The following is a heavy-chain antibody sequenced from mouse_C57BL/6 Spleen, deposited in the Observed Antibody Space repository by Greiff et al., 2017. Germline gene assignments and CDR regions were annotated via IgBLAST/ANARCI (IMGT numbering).Heavy chain of an antibody. J-gene: IGHJ1*03. V-gene: IGHV1-85*01. CDR1: GYTFTSYD. D-gene: IGHD1-1*01. CDR3: ARSDYYGSSYWYFDV. Sequence: VQLQQSGPELVKPGASVKLSCKASGYTFTSYDINWVKQRPGQGLEWIGWIYPRDGSSKYNEKFKGKATLTVDTSSSTAYMELHSLTSEDSAVYFCARSDYYGSSYWYFDVWGTGTTVTVSS. CDR2: IYPRDGSS.